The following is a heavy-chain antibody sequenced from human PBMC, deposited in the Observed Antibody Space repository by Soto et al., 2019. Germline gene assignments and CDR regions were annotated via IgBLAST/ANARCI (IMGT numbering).Heavy chain of an antibody. CDR1: GFTFSDHY. V-gene: IGHV3-72*01. D-gene: IGHD3-22*01. CDR2: TRNKANSYTT. Sequence: GGSLRLSCAASGFTFSDHYMDWVRQAPGKGLEWVGRTRNKANSYTTEYAASVKGRFTISRDDSKNSLYLQMNSLKTEDTAVYYCARGKRSSGYYYRFYYGLDVWGQGTTVTVSS. CDR3: ARGKRSSGYYYRFYYGLDV. J-gene: IGHJ6*02.